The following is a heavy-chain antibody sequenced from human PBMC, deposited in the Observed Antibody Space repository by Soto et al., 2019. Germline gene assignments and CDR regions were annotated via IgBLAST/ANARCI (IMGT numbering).Heavy chain of an antibody. CDR3: ARQPMGFGELYSDYYYMDV. CDR2: IYYSGST. D-gene: IGHD3-10*01. Sequence: SETLSLTGTVSGGSISSYYWSCIRQPPGKGLEWIGYIYYSGSTYYNPSLKSRVTISVDTSKNQFSLKLSSVTAADTAVYYCARQPMGFGELYSDYYYMDVWGKGTTVTVSS. J-gene: IGHJ6*03. CDR1: GGSISSYY. V-gene: IGHV4-59*04.